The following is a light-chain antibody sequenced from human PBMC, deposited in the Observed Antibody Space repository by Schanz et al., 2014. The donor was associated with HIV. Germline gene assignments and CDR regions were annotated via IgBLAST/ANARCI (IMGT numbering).Light chain of an antibody. CDR3: ATWDTFLNGVV. CDR2: RNN. CDR1: SSNIGSNY. Sequence: QSVLTQPPSASGTPGQRVTISCSGSSSNIGSNYVYWYQQLPGTAPKLLIYRNNQRPSGVPDRFSGSKTGTSATLAITGLQTEDEADYYCATWDTFLNGVVFGGGTKVTVL. J-gene: IGLJ2*01. V-gene: IGLV1-47*01.